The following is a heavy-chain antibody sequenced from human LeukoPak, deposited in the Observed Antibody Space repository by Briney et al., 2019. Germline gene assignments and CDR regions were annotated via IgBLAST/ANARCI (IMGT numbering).Heavy chain of an antibody. D-gene: IGHD3-10*01. V-gene: IGHV1-69*06. CDR1: GGTFSSYA. CDR3: ASQYGSGSYYDYYYYMDV. J-gene: IGHJ6*03. CDR2: IIPIFGTA. Sequence: ASVKVSCKASGGTFSSYAISWVRQAPGQGLEWMGGIIPIFGTANYAQKFQGRVTITADKSTSTAYMELSSLRSEDTAVYYCASQYGSGSYYDYYYYMDVWGKGTTVTVSS.